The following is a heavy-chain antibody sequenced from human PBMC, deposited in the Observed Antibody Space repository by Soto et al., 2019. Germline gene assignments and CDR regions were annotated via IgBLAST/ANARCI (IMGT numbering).Heavy chain of an antibody. CDR3: ASGETYY. Sequence: GGSLSLSCAASGFTFSSYAMHWVRPAPGKGLEWVAVISYDGSNKYYADSVKGRFTISRDNSKNTLYLQMNSLRAEDTAVYYCASGETYYWGQGTLVTVSS. CDR1: GFTFSSYA. V-gene: IGHV3-30-3*01. D-gene: IGHD3-10*01. CDR2: ISYDGSNK. J-gene: IGHJ4*02.